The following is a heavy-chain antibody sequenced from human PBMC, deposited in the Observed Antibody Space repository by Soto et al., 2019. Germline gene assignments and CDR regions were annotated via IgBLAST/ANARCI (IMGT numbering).Heavy chain of an antibody. CDR1: GYTFTGYY. V-gene: IGHV1-2*04. CDR2: INPNSGGT. CDR3: ARAQYVWGSYRQTPFDY. Sequence: QVQLVQSGAEVKKPGASVKVSCKASGYTFTGYYMHWVRQAPGQGLEWMGWINPNSGGTNYAQKFQGWVTMTRDTSSSTAYMELSRLRSDDTAVYYCARAQYVWGSYRQTPFDYWGQGTLVTVSS. D-gene: IGHD3-16*02. J-gene: IGHJ4*02.